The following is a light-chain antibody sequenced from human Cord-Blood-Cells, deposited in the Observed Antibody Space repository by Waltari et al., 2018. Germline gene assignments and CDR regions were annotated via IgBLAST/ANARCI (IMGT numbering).Light chain of an antibody. CDR3: GTWDSSLSAWV. J-gene: IGLJ3*02. CDR1: SSNIGNNY. V-gene: IGLV1-51*01. Sequence: QSVLTQPPSVSAAPGQKVTISCSGSSSNIGNNYVSWYQQLPGTAPKLLIYDNNKRPSGLPDPFSGSKSGTSATLGITGLQTGDEADYYCGTWDSSLSAWVFGGGTKLTVL. CDR2: DNN.